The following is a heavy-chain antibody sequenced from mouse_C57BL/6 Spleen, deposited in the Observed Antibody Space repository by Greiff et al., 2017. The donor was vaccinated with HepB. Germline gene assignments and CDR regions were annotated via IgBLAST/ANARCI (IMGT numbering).Heavy chain of an antibody. CDR3: ARGGGSSYYFDY. CDR1: GFTFSDYY. D-gene: IGHD1-1*01. V-gene: IGHV5-16*01. CDR2: INYDGSST. J-gene: IGHJ2*01. Sequence: DVKLVESEGGLVQPGRSMKLSCTASGFTFSDYYMAWVRQVPEKGLEWVANINYDGSSTYYLDSLKSRFIISRDNAKNILYLQMSSLKSEDTATYYCARGGGSSYYFDYWGQGTTLTVSS.